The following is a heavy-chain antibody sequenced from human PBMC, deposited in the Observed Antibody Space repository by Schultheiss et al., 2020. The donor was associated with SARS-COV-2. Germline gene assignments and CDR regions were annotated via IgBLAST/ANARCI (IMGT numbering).Heavy chain of an antibody. D-gene: IGHD5-18*01. Sequence: SETLSLTCTVSGGSISGDYWSWIRQPPGKGLEWIGEIIHSGSTNYNPSLKSRVTISVDTSKNQLSLKLTSLTAADTAVYYCARSLTAMGEFDPWGQGTLVTVSS. CDR2: IIHSGST. V-gene: IGHV4-59*12. CDR3: ARSLTAMGEFDP. CDR1: GGSISGDY. J-gene: IGHJ5*02.